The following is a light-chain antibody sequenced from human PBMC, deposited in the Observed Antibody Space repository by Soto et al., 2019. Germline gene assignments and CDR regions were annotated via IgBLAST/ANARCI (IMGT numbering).Light chain of an antibody. CDR2: GNS. V-gene: IGLV1-40*01. Sequence: QSVLTQPPSVSGAPGXXXXISCTGSSSNIGAGYDVHWYQQLPGTAPKLLIYGNSNRPSGVPDRFSGSKSGTSASLAITGLQAEDEADYYCQSYDSSLSGFYVFGTGTKVTVL. CDR3: QSYDSSLSGFYV. J-gene: IGLJ1*01. CDR1: SSNIGAGYD.